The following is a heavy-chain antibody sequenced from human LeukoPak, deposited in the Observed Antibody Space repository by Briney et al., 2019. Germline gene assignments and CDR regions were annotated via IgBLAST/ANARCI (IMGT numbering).Heavy chain of an antibody. CDR2: INHSGST. V-gene: IGHV4-34*01. Sequence: SETLSLTCTVSGGSISSYYWSWIRQPPGKGLEWIGEINHSGSTNYNPSLKSRVTISVDTSKNQFSLKLSSVTAADTAVYYCARATHYDFWSGYYPFDYWGQGTLVTVSS. J-gene: IGHJ4*02. D-gene: IGHD3-3*01. CDR1: GGSISSYY. CDR3: ARATHYDFWSGYYPFDY.